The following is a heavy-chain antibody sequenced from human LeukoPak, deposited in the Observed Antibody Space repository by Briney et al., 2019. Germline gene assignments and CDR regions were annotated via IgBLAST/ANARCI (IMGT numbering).Heavy chain of an antibody. Sequence: GGSLRLSCAASGFTFSSYSMNWVSQAPGKGLEWVSSISSSSSYIYYADSVKGRFTISRDNAKNSLYLQMNSLRAEDTAVYYCAREVSSSWYNWFDPWGQGTLVTVSS. D-gene: IGHD6-13*01. CDR2: ISSSSSYI. CDR3: AREVSSSWYNWFDP. J-gene: IGHJ5*02. CDR1: GFTFSSYS. V-gene: IGHV3-21*01.